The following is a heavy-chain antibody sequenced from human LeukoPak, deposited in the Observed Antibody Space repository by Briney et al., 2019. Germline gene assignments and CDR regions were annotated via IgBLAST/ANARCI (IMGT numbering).Heavy chain of an antibody. Sequence: GGSLRLSCAASGFTVSSNYMSWVRQAPGKGLEWVSVIYSGGSTYYADSVKGRFTISRDNSKNTLYLQMNSLRAEDTAVYYCAKDPRGSGYYFDYWGQGTLVTVSS. CDR2: IYSGGST. CDR3: AKDPRGSGYYFDY. CDR1: GFTVSSNY. J-gene: IGHJ4*02. V-gene: IGHV3-66*01. D-gene: IGHD3-22*01.